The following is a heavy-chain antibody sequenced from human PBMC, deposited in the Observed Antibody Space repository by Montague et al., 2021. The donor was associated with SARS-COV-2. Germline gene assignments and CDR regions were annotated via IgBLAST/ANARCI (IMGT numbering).Heavy chain of an antibody. V-gene: IGHV4-34*01. D-gene: IGHD2-15*01. CDR3: ARGPVDDNCSGGSCYSRYYYGMDV. CDR1: GGSFSGYY. Sequence: SETLSLTCAVYGGSFSGYYWSWIRQPPGKGLEWIGEINHSGSTNYNPSLKSRVTISVDTSKNQFSLKLSSATAADTAVYYCARGPVDDNCSGGSCYSRYYYGMDVWGQGTTVTVSS. J-gene: IGHJ6*02. CDR2: INHSGST.